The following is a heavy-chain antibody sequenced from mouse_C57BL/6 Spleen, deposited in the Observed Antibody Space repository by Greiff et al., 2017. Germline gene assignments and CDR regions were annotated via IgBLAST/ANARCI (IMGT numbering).Heavy chain of an antibody. CDR3: ARSGGGYDDGHYFDY. CDR2: IHPNSGST. V-gene: IGHV1-64*01. Sequence: QVQLQQPGAELVKPGASVKLSCKASGYTFTSYWMHWVKQRPGQGLEWIGMIHPNSGSTNYNEKFKSKATLTVDKSSSTAYMQLSSLTSEDSAVYYCARSGGGYDDGHYFDYWGQGTTLTVSS. CDR1: GYTFTSYW. D-gene: IGHD2-2*01. J-gene: IGHJ2*01.